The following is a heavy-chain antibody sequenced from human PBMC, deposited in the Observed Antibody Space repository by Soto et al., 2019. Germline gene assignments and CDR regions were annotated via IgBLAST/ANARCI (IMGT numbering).Heavy chain of an antibody. V-gene: IGHV1-69*06. Sequence: SVKVSCKASGGTFSSYAISWVRQAPGQGLEWMGGIIPIFGTANDAQKFQGRVTITADKSTSTAYMELSSLRSEDTAVYYCARGDRGYSYGYYHYWGQGTLVTVSS. CDR1: GGTFSSYA. CDR3: ARGDRGYSYGYYHY. J-gene: IGHJ4*02. CDR2: IIPIFGTA. D-gene: IGHD5-18*01.